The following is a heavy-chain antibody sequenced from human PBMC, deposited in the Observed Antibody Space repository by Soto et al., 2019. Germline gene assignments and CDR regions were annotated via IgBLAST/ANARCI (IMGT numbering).Heavy chain of an antibody. CDR3: AREAYYDFWSGYNQLDY. Sequence: GGSLILSCAASGFTFSSYWMSWVRQAPGKGLEWVANIKQDGSEKYYVDSVKGRFTISRDNAKNSLYLQMNSLRAEDTAVYYCAREAYYDFWSGYNQLDYWGQGTLVTVSS. CDR1: GFTFSSYW. V-gene: IGHV3-7*01. J-gene: IGHJ4*02. D-gene: IGHD3-3*01. CDR2: IKQDGSEK.